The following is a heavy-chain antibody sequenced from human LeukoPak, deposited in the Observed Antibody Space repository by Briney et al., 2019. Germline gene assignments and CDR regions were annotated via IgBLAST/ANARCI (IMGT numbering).Heavy chain of an antibody. V-gene: IGHV3-21*01. CDR2: IIDSTGYT. CDR3: ARGSEYFQH. Sequence: PGGSLRLSCAASGFTFSSYGMHWVRQAPGKGLEWVSSIIDSTGYTYYADSVKGRFTISRDNAKNSLYLQMNSLRAEDTAVYYCARGSEYFQHWGQGTLVTVSS. J-gene: IGHJ1*01. CDR1: GFTFSSYG.